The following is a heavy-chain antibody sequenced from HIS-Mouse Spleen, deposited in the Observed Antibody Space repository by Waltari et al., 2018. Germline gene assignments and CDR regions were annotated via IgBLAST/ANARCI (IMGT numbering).Heavy chain of an antibody. Sequence: QLQLQESGPGLVTPSETLYLTCTVSGGPLSSSSYSWGWIRQPPGTGLEWIGSIHYSGSTYYNPSLKSRVTISVDTSKNQFSLKLSSVTAADTAVYYCAREIPYSSSWYDWYFDLWGRGTLVTVSS. J-gene: IGHJ2*01. CDR3: AREIPYSSSWYDWYFDL. D-gene: IGHD6-13*01. CDR2: IHYSGST. CDR1: GGPLSSSSYS. V-gene: IGHV4-39*07.